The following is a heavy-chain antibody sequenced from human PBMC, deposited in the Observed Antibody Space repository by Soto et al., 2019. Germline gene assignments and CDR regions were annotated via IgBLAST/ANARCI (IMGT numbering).Heavy chain of an antibody. CDR3: ARLRRDWGDAFDL. Sequence: QVQLVQSGADVKKPGSSVKVSCKTSGGSFGSSAISWVRQAPAQGLEWMGEIIPVFDKANYAQNFQGRLTITADELTGTVFMELSSLRSEDTAVYFCARLRRDWGDAFDLWGLRTFVTVSS. V-gene: IGHV1-69*01. J-gene: IGHJ3*01. D-gene: IGHD3-16*01. CDR1: GGSFGSSA. CDR2: IIPVFDKA.